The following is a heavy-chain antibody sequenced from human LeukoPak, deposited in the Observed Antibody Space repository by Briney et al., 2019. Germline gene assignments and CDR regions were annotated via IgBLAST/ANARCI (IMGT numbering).Heavy chain of an antibody. CDR2: ISGSGGST. Sequence: GGSLRLSCAASGFTFSSYAMSWVRQAPGKGLEWVSAISGSGGSTYYADSVKGRFTISRDNSEKTLYLQMNSLRAEDTALYYCAKTSGSSSYSPIDFWGQGTLVTVSS. CDR1: GFTFSSYA. D-gene: IGHD6-13*01. J-gene: IGHJ4*02. CDR3: AKTSGSSSYSPIDF. V-gene: IGHV3-23*01.